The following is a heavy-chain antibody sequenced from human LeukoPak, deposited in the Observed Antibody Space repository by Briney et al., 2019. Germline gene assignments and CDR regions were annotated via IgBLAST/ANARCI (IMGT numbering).Heavy chain of an antibody. J-gene: IGHJ4*02. D-gene: IGHD3-22*01. V-gene: IGHV1-69*01. CDR2: IIPIFGTA. CDR3: ASPRGYYDSSGYFDY. CDR1: GDTFSSYA. Sequence: GSSVKVSCKASGDTFSSYAISWVRQAPGQGLEWMGGIIPIFGTANYAQKFQGRVTITADESTSTAYMELSSLRSEDTAVYYCASPRGYYDSSGYFDYWGQGTLVTVSS.